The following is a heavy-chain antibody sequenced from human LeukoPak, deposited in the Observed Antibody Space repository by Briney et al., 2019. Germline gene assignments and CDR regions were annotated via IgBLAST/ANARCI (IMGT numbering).Heavy chain of an antibody. Sequence: ASVKVSCKASGYRIRNHGISGVRQAPGQGLEWMGWIGADSGDTHGDTHYAEKLQGRVTMTTDTSTDTAYMDLRSLTSDDTAVYYCARGSSPYNWYFDLWGRGTLVTASS. D-gene: IGHD4-11*01. CDR2: IGADSGDTHGDT. V-gene: IGHV1-18*01. CDR3: ARGSSPYNWYFDL. J-gene: IGHJ2*01. CDR1: GYRIRNHG.